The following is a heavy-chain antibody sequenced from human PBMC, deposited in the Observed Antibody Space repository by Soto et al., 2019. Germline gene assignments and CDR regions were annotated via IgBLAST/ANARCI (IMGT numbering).Heavy chain of an antibody. CDR3: ARDPVVAAPTGYYYYYGMDV. J-gene: IGHJ6*02. CDR1: GYTFASYG. V-gene: IGHV1-18*01. Sequence: QVQLVQSGPEVKNPGASVKVSCKASGYTFASYGITWVRQAPGQGLEWMGWINPYNGNTNYAQNLQGRVTMTTDTSTSTAYMELRSLRSDDTAMYYCARDPVVAAPTGYYYYYGMDVWGQGTTVTVSS. D-gene: IGHD2-15*01. CDR2: INPYNGNT.